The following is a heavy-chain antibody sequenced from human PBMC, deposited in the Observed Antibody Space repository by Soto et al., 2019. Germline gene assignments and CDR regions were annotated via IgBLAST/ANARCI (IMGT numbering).Heavy chain of an antibody. CDR1: GFTFISYA. J-gene: IGHJ4*02. V-gene: IGHV3-23*01. D-gene: IGHD6-19*01. Sequence: LRLSCAAAGFTFISYAMSWVRQAPGKGLEWVSAIINSGGITYYADSVRGRFTISRDNSKNTLYLQMNSLRAEDTAVYYCAKDKMEQWLVGGYFDFWGQGTLVTVSS. CDR2: IINSGGIT. CDR3: AKDKMEQWLVGGYFDF.